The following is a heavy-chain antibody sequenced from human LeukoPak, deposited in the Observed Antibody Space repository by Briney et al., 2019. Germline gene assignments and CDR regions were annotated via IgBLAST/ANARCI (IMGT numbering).Heavy chain of an antibody. CDR2: IIPIFGTA. CDR1: GGTFSSYA. D-gene: IGHD3-9*01. Sequence: GASVKVSCKASGGTFSSYAISWVRQAPGQGLEWMGGIIPIFGTANYAQKFQGRVTITADESPSTAYMELSSLRSEDTAVYYCARDGDYDILTGSFDYWGQGTLVTVSS. J-gene: IGHJ4*02. CDR3: ARDGDYDILTGSFDY. V-gene: IGHV1-69*01.